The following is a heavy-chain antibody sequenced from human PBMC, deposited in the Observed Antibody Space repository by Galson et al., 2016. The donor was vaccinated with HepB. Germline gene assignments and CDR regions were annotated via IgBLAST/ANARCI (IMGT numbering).Heavy chain of an antibody. CDR2: ISSRGGRI. Sequence: SLRLSCAASGLTFSSYAMHWVRQAPGKGLEWVSSISSRGGRICYTDSVKGRFTVSRDNSKNTLHLQMNGLRAEDTAVYYCARGVGFGDYTLDVWGQGTMVIVSS. D-gene: IGHD4-17*01. V-gene: IGHV3-23*01. J-gene: IGHJ3*01. CDR1: GLTFSSYA. CDR3: ARGVGFGDYTLDV.